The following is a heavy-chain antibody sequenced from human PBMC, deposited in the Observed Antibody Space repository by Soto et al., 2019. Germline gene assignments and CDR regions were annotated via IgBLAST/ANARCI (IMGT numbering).Heavy chain of an antibody. CDR3: ARGAAMRRYRMDV. V-gene: IGHV1-18*01. J-gene: IGHJ6*01. Sequence: ASVKVSCKASGYTFTSYGISWVRQAPGQWLERMGWISAYNGNTNYAQKIQVRVTMNTVTFTSTAYMELRSLRSDDTAVYYCARGAAMRRYRMDVWGQGSTVTACS. CDR2: ISAYNGNT. D-gene: IGHD5-18*01. CDR1: GYTFTSYG.